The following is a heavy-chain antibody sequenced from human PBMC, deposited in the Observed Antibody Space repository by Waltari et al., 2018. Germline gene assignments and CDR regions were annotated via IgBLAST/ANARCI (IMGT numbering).Heavy chain of an antibody. Sequence: QVQLVEYGGGVVRPGRSWRLSWPASGFTFSSHAMPSVCKAPGKGLEWVAVISYDGSNKYYADSVKGRFTISRDNSKNTLYLQMNSLRAEDTAVYYCARDHSSSWYGELDYWGQGTLVTVSS. CDR3: ARDHSSSWYGELDY. J-gene: IGHJ4*02. D-gene: IGHD6-13*01. CDR2: ISYDGSNK. CDR1: GFTFSSHA. V-gene: IGHV3-30*01.